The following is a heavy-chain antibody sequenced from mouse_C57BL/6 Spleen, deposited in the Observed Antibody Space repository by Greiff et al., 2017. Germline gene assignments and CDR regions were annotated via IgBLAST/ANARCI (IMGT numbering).Heavy chain of an antibody. CDR3: ARYDYDVYFDV. D-gene: IGHD2-4*01. CDR1: GYTFTSYW. J-gene: IGHJ1*03. V-gene: IGHV1-64*01. CDR2: IHPNSGST. Sequence: QVQLQQPGAELVKPGASVKLSCKASGYTFTSYWMHWVKQRPGQGLEWIGKIHPNSGSTNYNEKFKSKATLTVDKSSSTAYMQLSSLTSEDSAVYYCARYDYDVYFDVWGTGTTVTVSS.